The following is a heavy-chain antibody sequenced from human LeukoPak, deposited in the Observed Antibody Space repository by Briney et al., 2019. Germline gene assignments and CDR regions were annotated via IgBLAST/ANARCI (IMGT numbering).Heavy chain of an antibody. V-gene: IGHV4-38-2*02. CDR3: ARERSGSSGY. D-gene: IGHD1-26*01. J-gene: IGHJ4*02. CDR1: GYSISSGYY. Sequence: SETLSLTCTVSGYSISSGYYWGWIRQSPGKGLEWIGSIYHSGSTYYNPSLKSRVTISVDTSKNQFSLKLSSVTAVDTAVYYCARERSGSSGYWGQGTLVTVSS. CDR2: IYHSGST.